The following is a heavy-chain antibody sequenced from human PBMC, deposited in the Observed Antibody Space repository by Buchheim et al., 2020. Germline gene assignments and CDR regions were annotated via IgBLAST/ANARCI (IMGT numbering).Heavy chain of an antibody. J-gene: IGHJ5*02. CDR1: GDSISGSDEY. D-gene: IGHD3-22*01. Sequence: QVQLQESGPGLVKPSETLSLTCTVSGDSISGSDEYWSWLRQPPGKGLEWIAYIYHSGTIYYNPSLGSRIVISVETSKNQFSLRLSSVTAADTAVYYCARGMNHYDSTPPWFDPWGRGTL. CDR2: IYHSGTI. V-gene: IGHV4-30-4*01. CDR3: ARGMNHYDSTPPWFDP.